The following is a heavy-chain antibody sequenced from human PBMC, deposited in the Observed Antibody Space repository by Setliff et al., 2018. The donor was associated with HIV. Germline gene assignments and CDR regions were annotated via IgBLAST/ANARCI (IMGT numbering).Heavy chain of an antibody. CDR1: GDSISSYF. Sequence: SETLSLTCTVSGDSISSYFWSWIRQSPGKGLEWIGFRSTTGSTNYNPSLKSRVTMSVDTSKNHFSLKVNSVTAADTAVYYCARDGRYSFGYNWFDPWGQGTLVTVSS. CDR3: ARDGRYSFGYNWFDP. CDR2: RSTTGST. V-gene: IGHV4-59*01. J-gene: IGHJ5*02. D-gene: IGHD5-18*01.